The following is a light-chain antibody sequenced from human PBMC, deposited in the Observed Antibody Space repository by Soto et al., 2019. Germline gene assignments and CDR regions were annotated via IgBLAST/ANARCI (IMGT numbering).Light chain of an antibody. CDR2: AAS. CDR1: QGISIW. V-gene: IGKV1-12*01. Sequence: DIQMTQSPSSVSASVGDRVTITCRASQGISIWLAWYQQKPGTAPNLLISAASSLQSGGPSRFSGSGPGTDFTLIISNLQPEDFATYYCQQAHSFPLTFGGGTKVEI. CDR3: QQAHSFPLT. J-gene: IGKJ4*01.